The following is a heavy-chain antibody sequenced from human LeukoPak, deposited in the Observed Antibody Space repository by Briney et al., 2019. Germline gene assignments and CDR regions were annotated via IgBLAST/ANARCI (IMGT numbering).Heavy chain of an antibody. CDR3: ARDRGPSGGSYLRVLDYGMDV. V-gene: IGHV3-11*01. Sequence: GGSLILSCAASGFTFSDYYMSWIRQAPGKGLEWVSYISSSGSTIYYADSVKGRFTISRDNAKNSLYLQMNSQRAEDTAVYYCARDRGPSGGSYLRVLDYGMDVWGQGTTVTVSS. CDR2: ISSSGSTI. J-gene: IGHJ6*02. D-gene: IGHD2-15*01. CDR1: GFTFSDYY.